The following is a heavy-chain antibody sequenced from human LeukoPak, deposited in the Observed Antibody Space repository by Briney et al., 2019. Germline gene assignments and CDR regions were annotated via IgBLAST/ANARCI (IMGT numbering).Heavy chain of an antibody. CDR3: ARDRSYYYDSSGYYSDAFDI. CDR1: GYTFTDYY. V-gene: IGHV1-2*02. J-gene: IGHJ3*02. D-gene: IGHD3-22*01. Sequence: ASVKVSCKASGYTFTDYYVQWVRQAPGHGLEWMGWINPNTGGTIYAQKFQGRVTMTRDTAISTVYMELSSLRSEVTAVYYCARDRSYYYDSSGYYSDAFDIWGQGTMVTVSS. CDR2: INPNTGGT.